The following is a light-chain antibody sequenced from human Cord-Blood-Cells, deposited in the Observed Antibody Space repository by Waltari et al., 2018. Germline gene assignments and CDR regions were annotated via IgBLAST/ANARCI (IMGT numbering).Light chain of an antibody. Sequence: QSALTQPASVAASPGQSITISCTCTSSDVGCSTYVSWYQPPPGKAPKLMIYDFSKLTSGVSTRFSGSKSGNTASLTISGLQAEEEADYYCSSYTSSSTWVFGGGTKLTVL. CDR3: SSYTSSSTWV. J-gene: IGLJ3*02. V-gene: IGLV2-14*03. CDR2: DFS. CDR1: SSDVGCSTY.